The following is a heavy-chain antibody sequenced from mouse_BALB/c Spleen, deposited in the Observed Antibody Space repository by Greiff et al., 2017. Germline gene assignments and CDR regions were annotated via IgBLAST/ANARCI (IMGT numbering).Heavy chain of an antibody. D-gene: IGHD1-1*01. V-gene: IGHV5-6*01. Sequence: EVNVVESGGDLVKPGGSLKLSCAASGFTFSSYGMSWVRQTPDKRLEWVATISSGGSYTYYPDSVKGRFTISRDNAKNTLYLQMSSLKSEDTAMYYCANYYGSSWFAYWGQGTLVTVSA. CDR3: ANYYGSSWFAY. J-gene: IGHJ3*01. CDR1: GFTFSSYG. CDR2: ISSGGSYT.